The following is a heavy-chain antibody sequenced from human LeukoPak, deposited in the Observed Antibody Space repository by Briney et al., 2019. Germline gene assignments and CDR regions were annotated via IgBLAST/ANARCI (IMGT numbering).Heavy chain of an antibody. CDR2: IKEDESAK. CDR1: GFTFSSYW. CDR3: ARVSWSGSYFDY. V-gene: IGHV3-7*03. D-gene: IGHD1-26*01. Sequence: GGSLRLSCATSGFTFSSYWMSWVRQAPGKGLEWVANIKEDESAKYYVDSVTGRFTISRDNAKNTLYLQMTSLRAEDTAVYYCARVSWSGSYFDYWGQGTLVTVSS. J-gene: IGHJ4*02.